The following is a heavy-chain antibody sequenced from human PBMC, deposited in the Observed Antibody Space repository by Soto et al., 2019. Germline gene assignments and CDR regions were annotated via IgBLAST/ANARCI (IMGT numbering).Heavy chain of an antibody. CDR3: TTVDYSDTIGYYSLDY. V-gene: IGHV3-33*01. J-gene: IGHJ4*02. Sequence: GGSLRLSCAASGFSFSSYAMHCVRQAPGKGLEWVAVIWYDGVNKYYADSVKGRFTISRDNSNNTVYLQMNTLKNEDTAVYYCTTVDYSDTIGYYSLDYWGRGTLVTVSS. CDR1: GFSFSSYA. D-gene: IGHD3-22*01. CDR2: IWYDGVNK.